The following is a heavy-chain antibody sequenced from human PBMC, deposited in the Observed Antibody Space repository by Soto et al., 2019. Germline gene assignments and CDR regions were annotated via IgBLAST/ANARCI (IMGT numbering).Heavy chain of an antibody. CDR2: ISYDGSNK. CDR1: GLTFSSYV. CDR3: AKEGYDILTGYNWFDP. Sequence: SGGSLRLSCPASGLTFSSYVMHWVRQSPGKGLEWVAVISYDGSNKYYADSVKGRFTISRDNSKNTLYLQMNSLRAEDTAVYYCAKEGYDILTGYNWFDPWGQGTLVTVSS. D-gene: IGHD3-9*01. V-gene: IGHV3-30*18. J-gene: IGHJ5*02.